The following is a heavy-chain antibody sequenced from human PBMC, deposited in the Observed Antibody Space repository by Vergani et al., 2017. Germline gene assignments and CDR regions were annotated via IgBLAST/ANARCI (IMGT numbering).Heavy chain of an antibody. CDR3: ATIGYRRWGYYFDY. Sequence: QVQLQESGPGLVKPPGTLSLTRAVSGDSISSNNCWTWVRQPPGKGLEWIGEICHTEDTKYSPSLKSRVTVSVDESRNLFSLRLNSVTAADTAVYYCATIGYRRWGYYFDYWGQGILVTVSS. CDR1: GDSISSNNC. J-gene: IGHJ4*02. V-gene: IGHV4-4*03. D-gene: IGHD2-2*02. CDR2: ICHTEDT.